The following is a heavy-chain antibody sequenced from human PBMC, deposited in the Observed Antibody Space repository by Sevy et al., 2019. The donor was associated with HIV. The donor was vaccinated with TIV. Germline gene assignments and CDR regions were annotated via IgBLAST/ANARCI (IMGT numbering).Heavy chain of an antibody. CDR3: ARRHYDSSGYIDY. CDR2: IWYDGSNK. V-gene: IGHV3-33*01. Sequence: GGSLRLSCAASGFTFSSYGMHWVRQAPGKGLEWVAVIWYDGSNKYYADSVKGGFTISRDNSKNTLYLQMNSLRAEDTAVYYCARRHYDSSGYIDYWGQGTLVTVSS. CDR1: GFTFSSYG. D-gene: IGHD3-22*01. J-gene: IGHJ4*02.